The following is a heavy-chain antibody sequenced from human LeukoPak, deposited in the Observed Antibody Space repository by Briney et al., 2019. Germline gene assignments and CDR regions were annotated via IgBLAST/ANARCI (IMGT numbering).Heavy chain of an antibody. J-gene: IGHJ4*02. Sequence: PSETLSLTCSVSGASISGGTYYWGWIRQPPGKGLEWIGSIYYTGSTYDNPSFKSRVTISVDTSKNQSSLKLSSVTAADTAVYYCARRGGSGRAFDYWGQGTLVTVSS. CDR2: IYYTGST. CDR1: GASISGGTYY. V-gene: IGHV4-39*01. D-gene: IGHD1-26*01. CDR3: ARRGGSGRAFDY.